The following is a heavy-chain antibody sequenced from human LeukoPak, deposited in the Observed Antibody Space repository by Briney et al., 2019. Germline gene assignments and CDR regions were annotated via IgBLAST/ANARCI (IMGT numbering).Heavy chain of an antibody. J-gene: IGHJ5*02. V-gene: IGHV4-31*02. CDR2: IYYSGST. Sequence: LRLSCAASGFTVSSNYMSWIRQHPGKGLEWIGYIYYSGSTYYNPSLKSRVTISVDTSKNQFSLKLSSVTAADTAVYYCARGDKQEYRTDNWFDPWGQGTLVTVSS. CDR3: ARGDKQEYRTDNWFDP. D-gene: IGHD2/OR15-2a*01. CDR1: GFTVSSNY.